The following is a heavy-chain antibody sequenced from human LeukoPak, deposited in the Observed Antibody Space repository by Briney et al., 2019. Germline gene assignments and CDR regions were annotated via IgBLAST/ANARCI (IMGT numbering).Heavy chain of an antibody. Sequence: GGSLRLSCAASGFTFSSYSMNWVRQAPGKGLEWVSSISSSSSYIYYADSVKGRFTISRDNAKNSLYLQMNSLRAEDTAVYYCARDTGGDFDWSLSAFDIWGQGTMVTVSS. CDR1: GFTFSSYS. CDR3: ARDTGGDFDWSLSAFDI. D-gene: IGHD3-9*01. J-gene: IGHJ3*02. V-gene: IGHV3-21*01. CDR2: ISSSSSYI.